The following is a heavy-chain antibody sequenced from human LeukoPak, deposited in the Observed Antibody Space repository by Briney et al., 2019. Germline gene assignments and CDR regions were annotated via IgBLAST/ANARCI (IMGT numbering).Heavy chain of an antibody. CDR1: GGSISSSSCY. V-gene: IGHV4-39*01. CDR3: ARYHPGNYYDSSGSAFDY. CDR2: IYYSGST. D-gene: IGHD3-22*01. J-gene: IGHJ4*02. Sequence: SETLSLTCTVSGGSISSSSCYWGWIRQPPGKGLEWIGSIYYSGSTYYNPSLKSRVTISVDTSKNQFSLKLSSVTAADTAVYYCARYHPGNYYDSSGSAFDYWGQGTLVTVSS.